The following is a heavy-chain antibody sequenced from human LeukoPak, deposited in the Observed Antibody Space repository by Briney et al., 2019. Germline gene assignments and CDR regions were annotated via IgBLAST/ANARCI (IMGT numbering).Heavy chain of an antibody. CDR2: ITSGGDKT. D-gene: IGHD6-13*01. CDR3: AKTRPLDSSSWSHGDY. Sequence: GGSLRLSCAASGFNFNYVWMSWVRQAPGKGLEWVSAITSGGDKTYYGDSVKGRFTISRDNSKNTLSLQMNSLRAEDTAVYYCAKTRPLDSSSWSHGDYWGQGTLVTVSS. J-gene: IGHJ4*02. V-gene: IGHV3-23*01. CDR1: GFNFNYV.